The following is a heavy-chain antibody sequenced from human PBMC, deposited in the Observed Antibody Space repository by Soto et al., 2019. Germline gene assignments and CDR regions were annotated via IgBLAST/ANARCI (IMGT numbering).Heavy chain of an antibody. J-gene: IGHJ4*02. V-gene: IGHV3-48*01. Sequence: EVQLVESGGDLVQPGGSLRLSCEASGFTFSRYNMNCVRQAPGKGLDWVSYISASSSSIFYADSVKGRFTISRDNAKNSLYLQINSLRAEDTAIYYCARDPYSGDDIDLDYWGQGTLVTVSS. D-gene: IGHD5-12*01. CDR1: GFTFSRYN. CDR2: ISASSSSI. CDR3: ARDPYSGDDIDLDY.